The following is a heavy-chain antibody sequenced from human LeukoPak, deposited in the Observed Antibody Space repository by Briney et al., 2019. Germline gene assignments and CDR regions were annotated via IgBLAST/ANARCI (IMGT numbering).Heavy chain of an antibody. CDR3: ARSLTGSGWPFYFDY. CDR1: GGTFSSYA. CDR2: IIPIFGTA. D-gene: IGHD6-19*01. Sequence: ASVKVSCKASGGTFSSYAISWVRQAPGQGLEWMGGIIPIFGTANYAQKFQGRVTITADESTSTAYMELRSLRSDDTAVYYCARSLTGSGWPFYFDYWGQGTLVTVSS. V-gene: IGHV1-69*01. J-gene: IGHJ4*02.